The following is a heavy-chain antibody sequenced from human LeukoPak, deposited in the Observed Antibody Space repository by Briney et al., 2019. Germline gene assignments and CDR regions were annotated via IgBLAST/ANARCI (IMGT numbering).Heavy chain of an antibody. CDR2: IYYSGST. V-gene: IGHV4-31*03. D-gene: IGHD1-1*01. J-gene: IGHJ3*02. CDR1: GGSISSGGYY. CDR3: ARDDEGTDAFDI. Sequence: SETLSLTCTVSGGSISSGGYYWSWIRQHPGKGLEWIGYIYYSGSTYYNPSLKSRVTISVDTSKNQFSLKLSSVTAADTAVYYCARDDEGTDAFDIWGQGTMVTVSS.